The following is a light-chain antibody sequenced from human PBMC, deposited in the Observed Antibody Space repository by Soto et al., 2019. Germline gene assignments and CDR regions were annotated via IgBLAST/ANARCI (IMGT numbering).Light chain of an antibody. J-gene: IGLJ1*01. CDR2: DVS. CDR3: QSYDSSLGYV. V-gene: IGLV2-11*01. Sequence: QSVLTQPRSVSGSPGQSVTISCTGTSSDVGGYNYVSWYQQHPGKAPKLMIYDVSKRPSGAPDRFSGSKSGNTASLAITGLQAEDEADYYCQSYDSSLGYVFGTGTKVTVL. CDR1: SSDVGGYNY.